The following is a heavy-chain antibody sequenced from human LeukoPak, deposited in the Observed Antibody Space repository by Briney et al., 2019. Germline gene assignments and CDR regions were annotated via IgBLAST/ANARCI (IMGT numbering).Heavy chain of an antibody. J-gene: IGHJ5*02. CDR2: IYYSGST. CDR3: ARSKNSSGWRPHPSLFDP. D-gene: IGHD6-19*01. Sequence: SETLSLTCTVSGGSISSSSYYWGWIRQPPGKGLEWIGSIYYSGSTYYNPSLKSRVTISVDTSKNQFSLKLSSVTAADTAVYYCARSKNSSGWRPHPSLFDPWGQGTLVTVSS. CDR1: GGSISSSSYY. V-gene: IGHV4-39*07.